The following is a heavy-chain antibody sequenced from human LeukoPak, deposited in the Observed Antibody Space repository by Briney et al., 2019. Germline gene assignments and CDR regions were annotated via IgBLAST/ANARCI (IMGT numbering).Heavy chain of an antibody. CDR2: ISSDSANI. Sequence: GGCLRLSCAASGFTFSIYGMNWVRQAPGKRLEWVSSISSDSANIYHTDSVKGLFTTSRDNAKNSVYLQMNSLTAEDTAVYYCARDGSGSGDIWGPGTLVTVSS. V-gene: IGHV3-21*06. CDR3: ARDGSGSGDI. J-gene: IGHJ4*02. CDR1: GFTFSIYG. D-gene: IGHD2-15*01.